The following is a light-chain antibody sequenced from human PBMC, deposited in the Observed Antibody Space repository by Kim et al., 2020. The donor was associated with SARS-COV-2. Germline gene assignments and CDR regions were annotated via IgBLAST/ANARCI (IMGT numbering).Light chain of an antibody. CDR3: QQYDNLPRYT. CDR1: QDISNY. Sequence: DIQMTQSPSSLSASVGDRVTFTCQASQDISNYLNWYQQKPGKAPKLLIYDASNLETGVPSRFSGTGSGTHFTFTISSLQPEDIATYYCQQYDNLPRYTFGQGTKLEI. J-gene: IGKJ2*01. V-gene: IGKV1-33*01. CDR2: DAS.